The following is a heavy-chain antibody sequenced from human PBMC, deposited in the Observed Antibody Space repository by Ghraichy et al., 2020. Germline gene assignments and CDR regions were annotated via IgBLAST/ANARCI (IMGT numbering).Heavy chain of an antibody. CDR3: EESSGYDVLRCDY. J-gene: IGHJ4*02. V-gene: IGHV4-39*01. D-gene: IGHD5-12*01. CDR2: IYYSGST. CDR1: GGSISSSSYY. Sequence: SETLSLTCTVSGGSISSSSYYWGWIRQPPGKGLEWIGSIYYSGSTYYNPSLKSRVTISVDTSKNQFSLKLSSVTAADTAVYYCEESSGYDVLRCDYWGQGTLVTVSS.